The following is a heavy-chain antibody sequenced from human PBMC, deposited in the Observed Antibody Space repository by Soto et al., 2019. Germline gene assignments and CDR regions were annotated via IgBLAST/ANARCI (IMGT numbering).Heavy chain of an antibody. CDR1: GYTFTSYA. V-gene: IGHV1-3*04. D-gene: IGHD4-17*01. Sequence: ASVKVSCKASGYTFTSYAMHWVRQAPGQRLEWMGWINTGNGNTKYSQKFQGRVTITADKSTSTAYMELSSLRSEDTAVYYCARALDYGDYLGYWGQGTLVTVSS. J-gene: IGHJ4*02. CDR2: INTGNGNT. CDR3: ARALDYGDYLGY.